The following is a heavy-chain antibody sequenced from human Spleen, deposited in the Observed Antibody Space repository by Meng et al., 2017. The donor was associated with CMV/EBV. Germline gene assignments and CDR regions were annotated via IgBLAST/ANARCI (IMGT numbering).Heavy chain of an antibody. CDR3: ARVREHTSLGNYWFDP. V-gene: IGHV4-4*02. CDR2: IDHSGNS. Sequence: VASITTTRWSTWVRQPPGKGLEWVGEIDHSGNSTSNPSLKSRLTLSLDTSKNHLSLRMTSVTAEDTAIYYCARVREHTSLGNYWFDPWGQGTLVTVSS. CDR1: VASITTTRW. J-gene: IGHJ5*02. D-gene: IGHD3-16*01.